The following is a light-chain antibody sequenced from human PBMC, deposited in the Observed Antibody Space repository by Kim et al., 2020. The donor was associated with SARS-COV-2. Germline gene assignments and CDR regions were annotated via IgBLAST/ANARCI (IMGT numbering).Light chain of an antibody. CDR3: EVWDSSSDHWV. V-gene: IGLV3-21*04. J-gene: IGLJ3*02. CDR1: AIGIRS. CDR2: YES. Sequence: GKAARITGAGRAIGIRSVQWYHNRPGQAPVRVTYYESDRPAGIPERCSGASSGNTATLTSSGVEGGDEAEYFSEVWDSSSDHWVFAGGTQLT.